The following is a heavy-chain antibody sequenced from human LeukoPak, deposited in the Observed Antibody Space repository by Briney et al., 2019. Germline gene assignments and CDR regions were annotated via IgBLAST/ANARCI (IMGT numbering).Heavy chain of an antibody. V-gene: IGHV4-34*01. Sequence: PSETLSLTCAVYVGSFSGYHWNWIRQPPGKGPEWIGEVNESGGTNINPSLRSRVILSVDTSMNQFSLKLISVTAADTAVYYCARGRVDYYMDVWGKGTTVTVSS. CDR1: VGSFSGYH. CDR3: ARGRVDYYMDV. J-gene: IGHJ6*03. CDR2: VNESGGT. D-gene: IGHD2-2*01.